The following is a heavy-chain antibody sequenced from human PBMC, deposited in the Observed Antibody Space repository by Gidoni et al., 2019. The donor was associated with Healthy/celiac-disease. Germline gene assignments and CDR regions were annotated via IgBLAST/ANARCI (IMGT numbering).Heavy chain of an antibody. V-gene: IGHV1-69*04. D-gene: IGHD3-10*01. CDR3: GHGRSGLRGAPYYYYGMDV. CDR1: GGTFSSYA. CDR2: IIPILGIA. Sequence: QVQLVQSGAEVKKPGSSVKVSCKASGGTFSSYAISWVRQAPGQGLEWMGRIIPILGIANYAQKFQGRVTITADKSTSTTYMELSSLRSEDTAVYYCGHGRSGLRGAPYYYYGMDVWGQGTTVTVSS. J-gene: IGHJ6*02.